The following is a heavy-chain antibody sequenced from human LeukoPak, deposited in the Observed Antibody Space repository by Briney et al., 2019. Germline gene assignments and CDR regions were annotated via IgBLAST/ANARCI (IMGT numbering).Heavy chain of an antibody. CDR3: ASVFRPYCGGDCYSEAY. CDR2: ISSSSSYI. V-gene: IGHV3-21*01. D-gene: IGHD2-21*01. CDR1: GFTFSSYS. J-gene: IGHJ4*02. Sequence: GGSLRLSCAASGFTFSSYSMNWVRQAPGKGLEWVSSISSSSSYIYYADSVKGRFTISRDNAKNSLFLQMNSLRAEDTAVYYCASVFRPYCGGDCYSEAYWGQGTLVTVS.